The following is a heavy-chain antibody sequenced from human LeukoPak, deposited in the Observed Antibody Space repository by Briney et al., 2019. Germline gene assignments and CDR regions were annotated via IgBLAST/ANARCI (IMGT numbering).Heavy chain of an antibody. V-gene: IGHV3-30*02. J-gene: IGHJ3*02. CDR1: GFTFSSYD. Sequence: QTGGSLRLSCAASGFTFSSYDMHWVRQAPGKGLQWVAFIRNDGSAKYYADSVKGRFTISRDNSKNTLYLQMNSLRAEDTAVYYCARDAPPVGGSSWSDAFDIWGQGTMVTVSS. CDR3: ARDAPPVGGSSWSDAFDI. CDR2: IRNDGSAK. D-gene: IGHD6-13*01.